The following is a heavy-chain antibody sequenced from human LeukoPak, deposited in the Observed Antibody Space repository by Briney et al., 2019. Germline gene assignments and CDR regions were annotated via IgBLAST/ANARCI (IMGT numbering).Heavy chain of an antibody. Sequence: GGSLRLSCAASGFTFSSYSMNWVRQAPGKGLEWVSSISSSSSYIYYADSVKGRFTISRDNAKNSLYLQMNSLRAEDTAVYYCARALDIMATIFYYYMDVWGKGTTVTVSS. CDR2: ISSSSSYI. J-gene: IGHJ6*03. CDR3: ARALDIMATIFYYYMDV. CDR1: GFTFSSYS. D-gene: IGHD5-12*01. V-gene: IGHV3-21*01.